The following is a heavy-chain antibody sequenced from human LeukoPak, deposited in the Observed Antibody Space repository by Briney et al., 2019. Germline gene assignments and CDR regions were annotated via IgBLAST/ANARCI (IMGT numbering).Heavy chain of an antibody. J-gene: IGHJ4*02. V-gene: IGHV3-30-3*01. D-gene: IGHD6-13*01. Sequence: TGGSLRLCCAASGFTFSSYAMHWVRQAPGKGLEWVAVISYDGSNKYYADSVKGRFTISRDNSKNTLYLQMNSLRAEDTAVYYCAKEKYSSSQTVKIDYWGQGTLVTVSS. CDR1: GFTFSSYA. CDR2: ISYDGSNK. CDR3: AKEKYSSSQTVKIDY.